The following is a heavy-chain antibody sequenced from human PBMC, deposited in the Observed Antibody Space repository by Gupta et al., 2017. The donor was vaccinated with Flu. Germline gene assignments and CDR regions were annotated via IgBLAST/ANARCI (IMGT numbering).Heavy chain of an antibody. CDR1: GYPFTDYY. CDR3: QRGSYDSDFDY. CDR2: INPNNGGT. Sequence: QVQLVQSGAEVKKPGASVKVSCKTSGYPFTDYYIHWVRQAPGQGLEWVGRINPNNGGTHYVLKFQGRVTMTRDTSIDTAYLELSSLRSDDTALYFCQRGSYDSDFDYWGQGTQVTVSS. V-gene: IGHV1-2*06. J-gene: IGHJ4*02. D-gene: IGHD3-22*01.